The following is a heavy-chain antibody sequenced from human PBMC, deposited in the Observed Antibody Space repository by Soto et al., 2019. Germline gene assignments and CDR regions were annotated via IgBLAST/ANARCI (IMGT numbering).Heavy chain of an antibody. Sequence: QVQLQQWGAGLLKPSETLSLTCAVYGGSFSGYYWSWIRQPPGKGLEWIGEINHSGSTNYNPSLKSRVTIAVDTSKNQFALKLSSVPAADTAVYYCARAAIPPSPYCSSTSCPPRFDSYMDVWGKGTTVTVSS. CDR1: GGSFSGYY. CDR3: ARAAIPPSPYCSSTSCPPRFDSYMDV. J-gene: IGHJ6*03. D-gene: IGHD2-2*01. CDR2: INHSGST. V-gene: IGHV4-34*01.